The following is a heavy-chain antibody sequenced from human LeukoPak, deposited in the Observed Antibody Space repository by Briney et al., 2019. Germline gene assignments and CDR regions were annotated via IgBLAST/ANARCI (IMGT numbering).Heavy chain of an antibody. CDR3: ARDGHAYGRGSPHY. J-gene: IGHJ4*02. CDR2: ISSSGSTK. V-gene: IGHV3-11*01. D-gene: IGHD3-10*01. CDR1: GFTFSDYY. Sequence: GGSLRLSCAASGFTFSDYYMSWIRQAPEKGLEWVSYISSSGSTKYYADSVKGRFTISRDNAKNSYLQMNSLRAEDTAVYYWARDGHAYGRGSPHYWGQGTLVTVSS.